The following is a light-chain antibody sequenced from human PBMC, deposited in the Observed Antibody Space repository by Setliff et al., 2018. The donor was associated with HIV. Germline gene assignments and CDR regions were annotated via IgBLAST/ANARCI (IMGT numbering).Light chain of an antibody. CDR1: SSDVGGYNY. V-gene: IGLV2-14*03. CDR3: SSYAGGSTYV. J-gene: IGLJ1*01. Sequence: SALTQPASVSGSPGQSITISCTGTSSDVGGYNYVSWYQQHPGKAPKLMIYDVSNRPSGVSYRFSGSKSGNTASLTISGLQAEDEADYYCSSYAGGSTYVFGTGTKVTVL. CDR2: DVS.